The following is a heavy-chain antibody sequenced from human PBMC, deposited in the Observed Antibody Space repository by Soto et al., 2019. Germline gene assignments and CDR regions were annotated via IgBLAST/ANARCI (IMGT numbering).Heavy chain of an antibody. J-gene: IGHJ4*02. CDR2: ISSSSSYI. D-gene: IGHD3-3*01. CDR3: ARVVTYYDFWSGYSRPEDY. CDR1: GFTFSSYS. V-gene: IGHV3-21*01. Sequence: GGSLRLSCAASGFTFSSYSMNWVRQAPGKGLEWVSSISSSSSYIYYADSVKGRFTISRDNAKNSVYLQMNSLRAEDTAVYYCARVVTYYDFWSGYSRPEDYWGQGTLVTAPQ.